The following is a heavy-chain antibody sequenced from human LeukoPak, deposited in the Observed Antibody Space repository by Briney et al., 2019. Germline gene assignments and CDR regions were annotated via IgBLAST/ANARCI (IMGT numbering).Heavy chain of an antibody. V-gene: IGHV3-9*01. CDR1: GFTFDDYA. CDR2: ISWNSGSI. Sequence: GGSLRLSCAASGFTFDDYAMHWVRQAPGKGLEWVSGISWNSGSIGYADSVKGRFTISRDNAKNSLYLQMNSLRAEDTALYYCAKDIGHQLLYSYFHHWGQGTPVTVSS. CDR3: AKDIGHQLLYSYFHH. J-gene: IGHJ1*01. D-gene: IGHD2-2*02.